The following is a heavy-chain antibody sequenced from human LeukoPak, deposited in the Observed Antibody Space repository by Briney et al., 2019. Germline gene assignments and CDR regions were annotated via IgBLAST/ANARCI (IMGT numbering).Heavy chain of an antibody. CDR1: GYTFTSYA. V-gene: IGHV1-3*01. D-gene: IGHD5-12*01. CDR3: ASAYPTSGYDRPGVY. J-gene: IGHJ4*02. Sequence: GASVKVSCKASGYTFTSYAMHWVRQAPGQRLEWMGWINAGNGNTKYSQKFQGRVTITRDTSASTAYMELSSLRSEDTAVYYCASAYPTSGYDRPGVYWGQGTLVTVSS. CDR2: INAGNGNT.